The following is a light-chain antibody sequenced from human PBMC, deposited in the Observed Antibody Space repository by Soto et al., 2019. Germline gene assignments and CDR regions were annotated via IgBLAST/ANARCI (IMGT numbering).Light chain of an antibody. CDR1: SSDVGGYDY. Sequence: QSALAQPASVSGSPGQSITISCTGSSSDVGGYDYVSWYQQHPGKAPKLIIYEISHRPLGVSNRFCGSKSGNTASLTISGLQAEDEADYYCNSYTSSTTLPYVFGTGTKVTVL. CDR3: NSYTSSTTLPYV. J-gene: IGLJ1*01. V-gene: IGLV2-14*03. CDR2: EIS.